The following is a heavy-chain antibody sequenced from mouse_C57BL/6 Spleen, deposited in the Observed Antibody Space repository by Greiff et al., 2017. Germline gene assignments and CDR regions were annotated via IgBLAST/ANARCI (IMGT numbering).Heavy chain of an antibody. D-gene: IGHD2-2*01. CDR2: INPNNGGT. CDR1: GYTFTDYY. Sequence: VQLQQSGPELVKPGASVKISCKASGYTFTDYYMNWVKQSHGKSLEWIGDINPNNGGTSYNQKFKGKATLTVDKSSSTAYLELRSLTSEDSAVYYCAREIYYGYDSDYWGQGTTLTVSS. V-gene: IGHV1-26*01. CDR3: AREIYYGYDSDY. J-gene: IGHJ2*01.